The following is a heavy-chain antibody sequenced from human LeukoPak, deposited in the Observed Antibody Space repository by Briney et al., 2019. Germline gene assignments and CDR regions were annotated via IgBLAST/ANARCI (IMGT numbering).Heavy chain of an antibody. CDR1: GITFDDYA. D-gene: IGHD3-10*01. V-gene: IGHV3-9*01. CDR2: ISWNSGSI. CDR3: AKDLWASSYNYFDY. Sequence: PGGSLRLSCAASGITFDDYAMHWVRQAPGKGLEWVSGISWNSGSIGYADSVKGRFTISRDNAKNSLYLQMNSLRAEDTALYYCAKDLWASSYNYFDYWGQGTLVTVSS. J-gene: IGHJ4*02.